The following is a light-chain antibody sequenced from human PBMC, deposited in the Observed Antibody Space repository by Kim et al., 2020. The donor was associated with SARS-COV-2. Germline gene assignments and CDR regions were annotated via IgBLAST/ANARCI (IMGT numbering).Light chain of an antibody. CDR3: QQYNNWPPP. CDR2: GAS. Sequence: VSPGERVTLSCRASQSVSSNLAWYQQKPGQAPRLLIYGASTRATGIPARFSGSGSGTEFTLTISSLQSEDFAVYYCQQYNNWPPPFGQGTKVDIK. J-gene: IGKJ1*01. V-gene: IGKV3-15*01. CDR1: QSVSSN.